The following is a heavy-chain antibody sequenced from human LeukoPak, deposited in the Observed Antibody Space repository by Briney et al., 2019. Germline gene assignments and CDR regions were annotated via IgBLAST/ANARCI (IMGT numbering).Heavy chain of an antibody. CDR3: ARADLGGYSGYGANFDY. CDR1: GYTFTGYY. Sequence: ASVKVSCKASGYTFTGYYMHWVRQAPGQGLEWMGWINPNSGGTNYAQKFQGRVTMTRDTSISTAYMELSRLTSADTAVYYCARADLGGYSGYGANFDYWGQGTLVTVSS. V-gene: IGHV1-2*02. J-gene: IGHJ4*02. D-gene: IGHD5-12*01. CDR2: INPNSGGT.